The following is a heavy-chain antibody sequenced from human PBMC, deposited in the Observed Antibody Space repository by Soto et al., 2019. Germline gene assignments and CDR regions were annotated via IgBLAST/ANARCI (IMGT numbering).Heavy chain of an antibody. CDR2: IYHRGST. Sequence: QLQLQESGSGLVKPSQTLSLTCAVSGGSISSGGYSWSWIRQPPGKGLEWIGYIYHRGSTYYNPSLKRRVTISVDRSKNQFSLKLSSVTAADTAVYYCARGGSMDWNYVFDYWGQGTLVTVSS. CDR3: ARGGSMDWNYVFDY. J-gene: IGHJ4*02. D-gene: IGHD1-7*01. V-gene: IGHV4-30-2*01. CDR1: GGSISSGGYS.